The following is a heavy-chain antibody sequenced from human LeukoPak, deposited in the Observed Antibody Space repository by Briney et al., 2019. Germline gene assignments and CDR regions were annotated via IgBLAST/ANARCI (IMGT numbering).Heavy chain of an antibody. J-gene: IGHJ3*02. D-gene: IGHD4-17*01. Sequence: PSETLSLTCAVYGGSFSGYYWSWIRQPPGKGLEWIGYIYYSGSTNYNPSLKSRVTISVDTSKNQFSLKLSSVTAADTAVHYCASEVIDYGYAFDIWGQGTMVTVSS. V-gene: IGHV4-59*01. CDR3: ASEVIDYGYAFDI. CDR2: IYYSGST. CDR1: GGSFSGYY.